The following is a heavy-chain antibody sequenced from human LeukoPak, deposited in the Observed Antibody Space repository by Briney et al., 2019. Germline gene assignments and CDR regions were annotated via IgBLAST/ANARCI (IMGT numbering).Heavy chain of an antibody. V-gene: IGHV4-39*01. J-gene: IGHJ5*02. CDR1: GGSISNNNYF. CDR3: ASGYSGAYSAWFDH. Sequence: SETLSLTCAVSGGSISNNNYFCGWIRQPPGKGLEWIGSLYYSSNTYYNPSLESRVTISVDMSKNQFSLRLNSVTAADTAVYYCASGYSGAYSAWFDHWGQGTLVTVSS. CDR2: LYYSSNT. D-gene: IGHD1-26*01.